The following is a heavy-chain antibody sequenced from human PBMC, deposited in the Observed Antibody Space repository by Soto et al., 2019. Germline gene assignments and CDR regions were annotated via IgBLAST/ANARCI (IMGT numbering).Heavy chain of an antibody. Sequence: SETLSLTCTVSGGSISSGGYYWSWIRQHPGKGLEWIGYIYYSGGTYYNPSLKSRVTISVDTSKNQFSLKLSSVTAADTAVYYCARHETHPHIVVVVAAGSFDYWGQGTLVTVSS. CDR1: GGSISSGGYY. J-gene: IGHJ4*02. V-gene: IGHV4-31*03. D-gene: IGHD2-15*01. CDR3: ARHETHPHIVVVVAAGSFDY. CDR2: IYYSGGT.